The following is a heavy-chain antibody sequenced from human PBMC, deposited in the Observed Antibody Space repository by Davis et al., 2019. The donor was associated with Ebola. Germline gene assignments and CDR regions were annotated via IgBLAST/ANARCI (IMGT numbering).Heavy chain of an antibody. V-gene: IGHV3-20*01. D-gene: IGHD2-8*02. J-gene: IGHJ2*01. CDR1: GFSFDDYG. Sequence: GESLKISCTASGFSFDDYGMSWVRQAPGKGLEWVSGINWNGGSTGYADSVKGRFTISRDNAKNSLYLQMDSLRDEDTAFYLCARDGGVRWTFVQYFDLWGRGTLVTVSS. CDR3: ARDGGVRWTFVQYFDL. CDR2: INWNGGST.